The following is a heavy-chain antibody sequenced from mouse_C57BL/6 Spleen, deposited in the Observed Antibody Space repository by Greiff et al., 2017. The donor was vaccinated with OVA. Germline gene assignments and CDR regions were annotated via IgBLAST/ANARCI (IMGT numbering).Heavy chain of an antibody. D-gene: IGHD1-1*01. CDR1: GYSITSGYY. V-gene: IGHV3-6*01. CDR2: ISYDGSN. CDR3: ARDRYGSSYGY. J-gene: IGHJ2*01. Sequence: VQLKESGPGLVKPSQSLSLTCSVTGYSITSGYYWYWIRQFPGNKLEWMGYISYDGSNNYNPSLKNRIAITRDTSKNQFFLKLNSVTTEDTATDYCARDRYGSSYGYWGQGTTLTVSS.